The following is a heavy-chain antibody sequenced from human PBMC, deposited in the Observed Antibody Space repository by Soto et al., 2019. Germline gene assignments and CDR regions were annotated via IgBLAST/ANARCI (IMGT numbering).Heavy chain of an antibody. J-gene: IGHJ4*02. CDR3: AKGSGNSVYNFAN. V-gene: IGHV3-23*01. D-gene: IGHD1-26*01. Sequence: EVQLLESGGGLVQPGGSLRLSCAASAFTFSSYAMSWVRQAPGKGLEWVSAISASGGSTYYADSVKGRFTISRDSSENTLYLQMSGLRADDTAVYYCAKGSGNSVYNFANWGQGTLVTVSS. CDR2: ISASGGST. CDR1: AFTFSSYA.